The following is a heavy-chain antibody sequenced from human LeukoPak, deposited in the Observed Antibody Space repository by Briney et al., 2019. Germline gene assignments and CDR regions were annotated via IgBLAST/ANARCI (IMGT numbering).Heavy chain of an antibody. CDR3: ARGIGSSWYYYYYYMDV. CDR2: ISVSGNT. V-gene: IGHV3-23*01. Sequence: GGSLRLSCAASGFTLSSYAMSWVRQGPGKGLEWVSAISVSGNTYHADSVKGRFTISRDSYKNTLYLQMNSLRAEDAAVYYCARGIGSSWYYYYYYMDVWGKGTTVTVSS. J-gene: IGHJ6*03. D-gene: IGHD6-13*01. CDR1: GFTLSSYA.